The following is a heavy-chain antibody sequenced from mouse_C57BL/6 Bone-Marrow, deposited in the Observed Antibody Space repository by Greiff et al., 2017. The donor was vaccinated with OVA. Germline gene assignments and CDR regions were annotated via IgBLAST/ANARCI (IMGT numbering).Heavy chain of an antibody. CDR2: ISGGGGNT. CDR3: ASDLSAYAMDY. J-gene: IGHJ4*01. CDR1: GFTFSSST. D-gene: IGHD2-3*01. V-gene: IGHV5-9*01. Sequence: DGMLVESGGGLVKPGGSLKLSCAASGFTFSSSTMSWVRQTPEKRLEWVATISGGGGNTYYPDSVKGRFTISRDNAKYTLYLQMSSLMSEDTALYYCASDLSAYAMDYWGQGTSVTVSS.